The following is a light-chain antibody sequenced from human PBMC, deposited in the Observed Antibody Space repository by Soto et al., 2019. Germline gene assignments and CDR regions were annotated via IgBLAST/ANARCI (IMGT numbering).Light chain of an antibody. CDR3: HRYNKWPRT. V-gene: IGKV3-15*01. CDR2: DAS. J-gene: IGKJ1*01. Sequence: EIVMTQSPATLSVSPGEGATLSCRPSQSVDKDLAWYRQKPGQAPSLLVYDASTRATGVPARFSGSGSGTEFTLTITSLQSEDFAVYFCHRYNKWPRTFGRGTKVEI. CDR1: QSVDKD.